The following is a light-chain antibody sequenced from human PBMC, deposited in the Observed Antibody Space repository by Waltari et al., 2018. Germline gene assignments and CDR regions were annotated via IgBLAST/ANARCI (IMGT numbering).Light chain of an antibody. V-gene: IGKV3-20*01. CDR2: GAS. Sequence: IVLTQSLGTLSLSPGERAALSCRASQSVSRYLAWYQQKPGQAPRLLIYGASRRATGIPDRFSGSGSETDFTLTISRVEPEDFAVYYCQHYAYSPRSFGQGTKVEIK. CDR1: QSVSRY. CDR3: QHYAYSPRS. J-gene: IGKJ1*01.